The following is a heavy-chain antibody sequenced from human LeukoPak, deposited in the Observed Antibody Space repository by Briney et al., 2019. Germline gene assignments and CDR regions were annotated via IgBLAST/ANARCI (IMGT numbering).Heavy chain of an antibody. Sequence: GGSLRLSCAASGFTLSSYAMSWARQAPGKGLEWVSAISGSGGTTYYADSVKGRFTISRDNSKNTLYLQMNSLRAEDTAVYYCARDFGGYSYGYVDYWGQGTLVTVSS. J-gene: IGHJ4*02. CDR3: ARDFGGYSYGYVDY. CDR1: GFTLSSYA. V-gene: IGHV3-23*01. CDR2: ISGSGGTT. D-gene: IGHD5-18*01.